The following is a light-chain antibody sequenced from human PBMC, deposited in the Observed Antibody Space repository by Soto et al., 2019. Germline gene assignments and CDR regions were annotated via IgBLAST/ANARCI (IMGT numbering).Light chain of an antibody. CDR3: QSYDSGLSAFYV. CDR2: HNS. CDR1: SSNIGAGYD. J-gene: IGLJ1*01. Sequence: QSVLTQPPSVSGAPGQRVTISCTGSSSNIGAGYDVHWYQQLPGTAPKLLIYHNSDRPSGVPDRFSGSKSGTSASLAITGLQAEDEADYYRQSYDSGLSAFYVFGTGTKVTVL. V-gene: IGLV1-40*01.